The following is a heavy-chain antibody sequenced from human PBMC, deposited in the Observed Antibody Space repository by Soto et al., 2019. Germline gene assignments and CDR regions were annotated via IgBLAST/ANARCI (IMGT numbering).Heavy chain of an antibody. CDR2: IRYDGNWE. J-gene: IGHJ3*01. V-gene: IGHV3-30*14. CDR1: GFTFGAYT. Sequence: QMQLVESGGGVVQPGRSLRLSCAASGFTFGAYTMHWVRQAPGKGLEWVAVIRYDGNWEPYTDPMKCRFTVSRDNSKSTMYLQMNSLSAEDTAVYYWARDGYSGRSDGFDVWGPGKIVTVPS. D-gene: IGHD1-26*01. CDR3: ARDGYSGRSDGFDV.